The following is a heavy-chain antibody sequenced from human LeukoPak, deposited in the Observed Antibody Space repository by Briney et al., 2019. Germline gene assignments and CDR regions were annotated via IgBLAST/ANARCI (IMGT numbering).Heavy chain of an antibody. CDR1: GYTFTGYY. D-gene: IGHD3-9*01. CDR2: SNPKSGGT. Sequence: ASVKVSCKASGYTFTGYYMHGVRQPRAQGREWVGGSNPKSGGTNYVHKVQGGVTMTRDTSISTAYMELSRLRSDDTAVYYCASDRGADYDLFTGLFDYWGQGTLVTVSS. J-gene: IGHJ4*02. CDR3: ASDRGADYDLFTGLFDY. V-gene: IGHV1-2*02.